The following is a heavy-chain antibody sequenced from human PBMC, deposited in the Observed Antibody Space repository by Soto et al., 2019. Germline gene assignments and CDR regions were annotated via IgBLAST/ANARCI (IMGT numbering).Heavy chain of an antibody. Sequence: GASVKVSCKASGYTFTSYYMHWVRQAPGQGLEWMGIINPSGGSTSYAQKFQGRVTMTRDTSTSTVYMELSSLRSEDTAVYYCAREKRRDGYTKNSMDYWGQGTLVTVSS. CDR1: GYTFTSYY. V-gene: IGHV1-46*01. J-gene: IGHJ4*02. CDR3: AREKRRDGYTKNSMDY. D-gene: IGHD5-12*01. CDR2: INPSGGST.